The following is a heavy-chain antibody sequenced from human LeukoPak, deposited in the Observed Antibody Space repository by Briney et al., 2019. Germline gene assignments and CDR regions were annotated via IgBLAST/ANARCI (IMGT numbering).Heavy chain of an antibody. CDR1: AGSISSYY. V-gene: IGHV4-59*01. J-gene: IGHJ4*02. D-gene: IGHD6-19*01. Sequence: PSETLSLTSSVSAGSISSYYWSWIRQPPGKGLEWIGYIYYSGSTNYNPSLKSRVTISVDTSKNQFSLKLSSVTAADTAVYYCAREMRSSGLYYFDYWGRGALVTVSS. CDR2: IYYSGST. CDR3: AREMRSSGLYYFDY.